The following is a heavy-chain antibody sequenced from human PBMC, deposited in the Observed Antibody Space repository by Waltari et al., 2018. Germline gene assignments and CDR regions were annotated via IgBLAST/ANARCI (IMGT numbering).Heavy chain of an antibody. D-gene: IGHD3-10*01. V-gene: IGHV1-69*08. CDR1: GGTFSSYA. CDR3: ARVSGSYLQLDYYYGMDV. J-gene: IGHJ6*02. CDR2: IIPIFGTA. Sequence: QVQLVQSGAAVKKPGSSVKVSCKASGGTFSSYAISWVRQAPGQGLEWMGRIIPIFGTANYAQKFQGRVTITADKSTSTAYMELSSLRSEDTAVYYCARVSGSYLQLDYYYGMDVWGQGTTVTVSS.